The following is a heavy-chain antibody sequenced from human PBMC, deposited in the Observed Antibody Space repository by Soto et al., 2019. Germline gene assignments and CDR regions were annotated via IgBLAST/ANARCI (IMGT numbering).Heavy chain of an antibody. D-gene: IGHD3-3*01. Sequence: PSETLSLTCTVSGGSISSYYWSWIRQPPGKGLEWIGYIYYSGSTNYNPSLKSRVTISVDTSKNQFSLKLSSVTAADTAVYYCASHQNYDFWSGYDYYYMDVWGKGTTVTVSS. CDR2: IYYSGST. CDR3: ASHQNYDFWSGYDYYYMDV. J-gene: IGHJ6*03. V-gene: IGHV4-59*08. CDR1: GGSISSYY.